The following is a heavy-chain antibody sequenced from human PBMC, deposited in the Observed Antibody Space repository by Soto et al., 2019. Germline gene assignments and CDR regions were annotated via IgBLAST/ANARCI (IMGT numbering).Heavy chain of an antibody. J-gene: IGHJ4*02. V-gene: IGHV1-69*13. CDR1: GGTFSSYA. CDR2: IIPIFGTA. D-gene: IGHD1-26*01. CDR3: ARDYPGGELLNFDY. Sequence: GASVKVSCKASGGTFSSYAISWVRQAPGQGLEWMGGIIPIFGTANYAQKFQGRVTITADESTSTAYMELSSLRSEDTAVYYCARDYPGGELLNFDYWGQGTLVTVSS.